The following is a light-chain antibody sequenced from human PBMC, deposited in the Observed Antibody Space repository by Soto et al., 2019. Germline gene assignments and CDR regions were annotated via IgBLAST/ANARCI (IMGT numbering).Light chain of an antibody. V-gene: IGKV1-5*03. CDR2: KAS. J-gene: IGKJ1*01. CDR1: QSVVRW. Sequence: DIQMTQSPSTLSASVGDRVTITCRASQSVVRWLAWYQQKPGKAPKPLIYKASSLESGVPSRFSGSGSGTAFTLTLRSLQPDDFATYFCQQYHTFSWTFGQGTKVEIK. CDR3: QQYHTFSWT.